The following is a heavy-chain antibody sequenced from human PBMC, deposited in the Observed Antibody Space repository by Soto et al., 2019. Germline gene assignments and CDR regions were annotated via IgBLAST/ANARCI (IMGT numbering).Heavy chain of an antibody. V-gene: IGHV6-1*01. Sequence: SQTLSLTCAISGDSVSSNSAAWNWIRQSPSRGLEWLGRTYYRSKWYNDYAVSVESRITINPDTSKNQFSLQLNSVTPEDTAVYYCARVGCSGGSCSYYYYGMDVWGQGTTVTVSS. CDR1: GDSVSSNSAA. CDR2: TYYRSKWYN. J-gene: IGHJ6*02. D-gene: IGHD2-15*01. CDR3: ARVGCSGGSCSYYYYGMDV.